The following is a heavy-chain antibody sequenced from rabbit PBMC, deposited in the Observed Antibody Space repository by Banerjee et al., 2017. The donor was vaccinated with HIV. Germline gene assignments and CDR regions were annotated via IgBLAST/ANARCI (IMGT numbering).Heavy chain of an antibody. CDR2: IYGGSSGTI. V-gene: IGHV1S40*01. J-gene: IGHJ6*01. CDR3: ARAGYGGYGYGL. D-gene: IGHD6-1*01. Sequence: QSLEESGGDLVKPGASLTLTCKASGIDFSSYYYMCWVRQAPGKGLEWIVCIYGGSSGTIWYASWAKGRFTISKTSSTTVTLQMTSLTAADTATYFCARAGYGGYGYGLWGPGTLVTVS. CDR1: GIDFSSYYY.